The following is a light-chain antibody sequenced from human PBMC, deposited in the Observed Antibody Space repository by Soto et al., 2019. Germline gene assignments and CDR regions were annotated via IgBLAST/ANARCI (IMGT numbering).Light chain of an antibody. CDR1: QSVSSSY. V-gene: IGKV3-20*01. Sequence: EIVLTQSPGTLSLSPGERATLSCRASQSVSSSYLAWYQQKPGQAPRHLIYGASSRATGIPDRFSGSGSGTDFTLTINRLEPEDFAVYYCQHYGSSPCTFGHGTKLEIK. J-gene: IGKJ2*02. CDR2: GAS. CDR3: QHYGSSPCT.